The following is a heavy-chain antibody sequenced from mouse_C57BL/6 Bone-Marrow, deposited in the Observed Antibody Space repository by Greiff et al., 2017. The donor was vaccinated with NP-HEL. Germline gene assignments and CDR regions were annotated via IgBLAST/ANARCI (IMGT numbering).Heavy chain of an antibody. CDR3: VRHARYDGSFAY. D-gene: IGHD2-14*01. V-gene: IGHV10-1*01. CDR1: GFSFNTYA. Sequence: GGGLVQPKGSLKLSCAASGFSFNTYAMNWVRQAPGKGLEWVARIRSKSNNYATYYADSVKDRFTISRDDSESMLYLQMNNLKTEDTAMYYCVRHARYDGSFAYWGQGTLVTVSA. J-gene: IGHJ3*01. CDR2: IRSKSNNYAT.